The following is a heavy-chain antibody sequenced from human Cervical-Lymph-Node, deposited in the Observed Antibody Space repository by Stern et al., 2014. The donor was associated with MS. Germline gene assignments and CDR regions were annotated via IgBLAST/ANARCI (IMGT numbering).Heavy chain of an antibody. CDR2: IYPYASDP. J-gene: IGHJ4*02. Sequence: EVQLGQSGAEVKKPGESLKISCKLSGYSFTIYYIAWVRQMPGKGLDWMGVIYPYASDPTCSPSFQGQVPISADKSITTAYLQWSSLRASDTAMYYCARHVQGFDYWGQGTLVTVSS. V-gene: IGHV5-51*01. CDR1: GYSFTIYY. CDR3: ARHVQGFDY.